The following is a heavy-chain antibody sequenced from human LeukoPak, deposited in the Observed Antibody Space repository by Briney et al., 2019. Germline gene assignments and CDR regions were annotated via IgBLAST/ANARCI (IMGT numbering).Heavy chain of an antibody. V-gene: IGHV5-10-1*01. CDR2: IDPSDSYT. CDR1: GYSFTSYW. CDR3: ARLRWLQYAFDI. Sequence: GESLRISCKGSGYSFTSYWINWVRQLPGKGLEWMERIDPSDSYTNYSPSFQGHVTISADKSISTAYLQWSSLKASDTAMYYCARLRWLQYAFDIWGQGTMVTVSS. J-gene: IGHJ3*02. D-gene: IGHD5-24*01.